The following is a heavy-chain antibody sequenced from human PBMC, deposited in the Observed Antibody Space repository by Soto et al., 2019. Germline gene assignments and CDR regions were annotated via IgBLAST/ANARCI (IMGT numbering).Heavy chain of an antibody. CDR1: GFTFSTYG. V-gene: IGHV3-33*06. Sequence: PGGSLRLSCAASGFTFSTYGMHWVRQAPGKGLEWMTVIWYDGSQKYYGDSVNGRFTISRDNSKNKVYLQMNSLRVEDTAVYYCVKDHCGGDCYSEPYFDFWGRGS. J-gene: IGHJ4*02. CDR3: VKDHCGGDCYSEPYFDF. CDR2: IWYDGSQK. D-gene: IGHD2-21*02.